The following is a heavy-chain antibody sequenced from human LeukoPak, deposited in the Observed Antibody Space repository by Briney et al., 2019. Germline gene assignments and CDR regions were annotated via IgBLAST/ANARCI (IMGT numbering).Heavy chain of an antibody. CDR1: GGSISSYY. V-gene: IGHV4-59*01. Sequence: KPSETLSLXCTVSGGSISSYYWSWIRQPPGKGLEWIGYIYYSGSTNYNPSLKSRVTISVDTSKNQFSLKLSSVTAADTAVYYCARERGAVAFDYWGQGTLVTVSS. CDR2: IYYSGST. D-gene: IGHD6-19*01. J-gene: IGHJ4*02. CDR3: ARERGAVAFDY.